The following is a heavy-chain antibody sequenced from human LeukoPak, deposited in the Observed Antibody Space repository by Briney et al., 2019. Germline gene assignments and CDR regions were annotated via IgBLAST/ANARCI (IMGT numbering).Heavy chain of an antibody. D-gene: IGHD7-27*01. Sequence: GGSLRLSCAASGFTFSSYEINSVRQAPGKGLEWVSYISSSGSTIYYAESVKGRFTISRDNAKSSLYLEMNSLRAEDTAVYYCGRGHWGLDYWGQGTLVTVSS. CDR2: ISSSGSTI. CDR3: GRGHWGLDY. V-gene: IGHV3-48*03. J-gene: IGHJ4*02. CDR1: GFTFSSYE.